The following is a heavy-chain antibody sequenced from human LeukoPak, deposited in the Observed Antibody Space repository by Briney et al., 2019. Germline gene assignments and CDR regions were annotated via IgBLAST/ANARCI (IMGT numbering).Heavy chain of an antibody. Sequence: SETLSLTCTVSGGSISSYYWSWIRQPPGKGLEWIGYIYYSRSTNYNPSLKSRVTISVDTSKNQFSLKLSSVTAADTAVYYCARHIPGIAAAGFDYWGQGNLVTVSS. J-gene: IGHJ4*02. D-gene: IGHD6-13*01. CDR2: IYYSRST. V-gene: IGHV4-59*08. CDR1: GGSISSYY. CDR3: ARHIPGIAAAGFDY.